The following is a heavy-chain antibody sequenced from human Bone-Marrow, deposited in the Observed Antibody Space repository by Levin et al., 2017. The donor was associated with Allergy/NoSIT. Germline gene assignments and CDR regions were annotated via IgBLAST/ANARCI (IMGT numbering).Heavy chain of an antibody. Sequence: GESLKISCKGSGYSFTIPTYWVGWVRQMPGKGLEWMGIIYPRDSDVRYSPSFQGQVTISVDKSISTAYLQWSSLKASDTAIYYCARGGGDSGWALDFWGQEPWSPSP. CDR2: IYPRDSDV. J-gene: IGHJ4*01. D-gene: IGHD2-21*02. V-gene: IGHV5-51*01. CDR1: GYSFTIPTYW. CDR3: ARGGGDSGWALDF.